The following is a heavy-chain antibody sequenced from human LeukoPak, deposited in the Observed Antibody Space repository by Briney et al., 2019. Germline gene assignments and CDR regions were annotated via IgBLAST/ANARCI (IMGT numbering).Heavy chain of an antibody. CDR2: IIPILRTT. CDR3: ARSQRAGYNVYYFDS. V-gene: IGHV1-69*05. J-gene: IGHJ4*02. D-gene: IGHD5-24*01. Sequence: SVKVSCKPSGGTFSSYGFSWVRQAPGQGLEWMGGIIPILRTTNYAQRFRGRVTITTDESTSTVYMELSSLRSEDTAVYYCARSQRAGYNVYYFDSWGQGTLVTVSS. CDR1: GGTFSSYG.